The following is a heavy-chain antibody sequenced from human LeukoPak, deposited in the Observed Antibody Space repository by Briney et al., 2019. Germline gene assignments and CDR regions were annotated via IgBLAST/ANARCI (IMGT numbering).Heavy chain of an antibody. CDR3: ARDHGHWGSLDY. CDR1: GFSFSNHG. V-gene: IGHV3-33*01. D-gene: IGHD7-27*01. Sequence: GGSLRLSCAASGFSFSNHGMHWVRQAPGKRLEWVAVIWDDGNNKRYANSVNGRFTISRDNSENTLYLQMNGLTAEDTAMYYCARDHGHWGSLDYWGQGTLVTVSS. CDR2: IWDDGNNK. J-gene: IGHJ4*02.